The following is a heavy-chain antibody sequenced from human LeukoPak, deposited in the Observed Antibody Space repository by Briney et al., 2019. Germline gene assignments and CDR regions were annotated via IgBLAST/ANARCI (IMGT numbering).Heavy chain of an antibody. CDR2: ISYDGSNK. J-gene: IGHJ6*02. CDR3: AKDFRSVDFWSGPMPYYGMDV. D-gene: IGHD3-3*01. CDR1: GFTFSSYG. Sequence: QPGGSLRLSCAASGFTFSSYGMHWVRQAPGKGLEWVAVISYDGSNKYYADSMKGRFTISRDNSKNTLYLQMNSLRAEDTAVYYCAKDFRSVDFWSGPMPYYGMDVWGQGTTVTVSS. V-gene: IGHV3-30*18.